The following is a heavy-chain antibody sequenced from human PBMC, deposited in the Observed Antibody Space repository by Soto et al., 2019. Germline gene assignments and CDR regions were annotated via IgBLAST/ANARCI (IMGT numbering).Heavy chain of an antibody. D-gene: IGHD2-2*01. Sequence: QVQLVQSGAEVRKPGSSVTVSCKASGGTFSNYAISWVRQAPGQGLEWMGGIIPIVGTGSYAQKIEGRVTITADEPTTTAYMELSSLRVEDTAVYYCARVVILVPTASTHYYYHMDVWGPGTTVTVSS. CDR3: ARVVILVPTASTHYYYHMDV. J-gene: IGHJ6*02. CDR2: IIPIVGTG. V-gene: IGHV1-69*01. CDR1: GGTFSNYA.